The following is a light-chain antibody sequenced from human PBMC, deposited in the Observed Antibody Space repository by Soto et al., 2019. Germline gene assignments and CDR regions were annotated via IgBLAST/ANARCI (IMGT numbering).Light chain of an antibody. CDR3: QTWDNTTVV. V-gene: IGLV3-1*01. CDR2: EDK. J-gene: IGLJ2*01. CDR1: KWGEKF. Sequence: SYELTQPPSVSVSPGQTARITCSGDKWGEKFACWYQQKPGKSPVVVIYEDKKRPSAIPERCSGSNSGNTATLTISGTETMDEADYYCQTWDNTTVVFGGGTKLTVL.